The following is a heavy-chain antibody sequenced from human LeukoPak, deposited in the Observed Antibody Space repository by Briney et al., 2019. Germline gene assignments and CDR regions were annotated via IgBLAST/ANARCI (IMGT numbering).Heavy chain of an antibody. Sequence: GGSLRLSCAASGFTFSSNWMSWVRQAPGKGLEWVANIKQDGREKYYVDSVKGLFTISRDNAKNSLYLQMNSLRAEDTAVYYCARWSCSGGSCYSYYFDYWGQGTLVTVSS. CDR1: GFTFSSNW. CDR2: IKQDGREK. V-gene: IGHV3-7*01. J-gene: IGHJ4*02. D-gene: IGHD2-15*01. CDR3: ARWSCSGGSCYSYYFDY.